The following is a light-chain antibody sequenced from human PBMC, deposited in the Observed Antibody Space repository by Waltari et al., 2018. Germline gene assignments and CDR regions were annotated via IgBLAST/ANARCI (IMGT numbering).Light chain of an antibody. Sequence: QSVLTQPPSVSAAPGQTVTSSCSGSNSNIGNNYVAWYQQLPGTAPKLLIYDNNERPSGITDRFSGSKSGTSATLGITGLQSGDEADYYCGTWDSSLSAVFGGGTQLTVL. CDR1: NSNIGNNY. CDR3: GTWDSSLSAV. CDR2: DNN. V-gene: IGLV1-51*01. J-gene: IGLJ7*01.